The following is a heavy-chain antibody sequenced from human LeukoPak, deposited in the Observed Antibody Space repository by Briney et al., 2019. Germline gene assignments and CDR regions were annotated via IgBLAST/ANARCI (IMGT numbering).Heavy chain of an antibody. CDR3: ARGPYGPYYFDY. CDR1: GFTLSSYD. V-gene: IGHV3-7*05. D-gene: IGHD4-17*01. CDR2: IKQDGSDK. J-gene: IGHJ4*02. Sequence: GRSLRLSCAASGFTLSSYDMHWVRQAPGKGLEWVANIKQDGSDKYYVDSVKGRLTISRDNAKNSLYLQMNSLRAENTAVNFCARGPYGPYYFDYWGQGTLVTVSP.